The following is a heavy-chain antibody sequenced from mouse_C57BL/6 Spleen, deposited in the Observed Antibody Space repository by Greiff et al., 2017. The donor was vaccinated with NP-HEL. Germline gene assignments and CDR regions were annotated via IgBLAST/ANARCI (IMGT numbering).Heavy chain of an antibody. CDR3: ARDSYYGYFDY. D-gene: IGHD1-1*01. CDR2: ISDGGSYT. CDR1: GFTFSSYA. Sequence: EVHLVEPGGGLVKPGGSLKLSCAASGFTFSSYAMSWVRQTPEKRLEWVATISDGGSYTYYPDNVKGRFTISRDNAKNNRYLQMSHLKSEDTAMYYCARDSYYGYFDYWGQGTTLTVSS. J-gene: IGHJ2*01. V-gene: IGHV5-4*01.